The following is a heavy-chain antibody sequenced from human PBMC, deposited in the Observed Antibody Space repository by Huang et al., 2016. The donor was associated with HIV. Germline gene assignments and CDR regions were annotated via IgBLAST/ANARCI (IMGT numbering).Heavy chain of an antibody. CDR1: GVSVSSGSHH. CDR3: AREGRLEVEFYFDF. J-gene: IGHJ4*02. V-gene: IGHV4-61*01. D-gene: IGHD2-15*01. Sequence: QVQLKESGPGLVKPSGTLSLTCSVSGVSVSSGSHHWSWIRQPPGKGLEWIGFSHYSGAATYNSSLKSRVTLAVDTSKNQFSLKLSSVTAADTAVYYCAREGRLEVEFYFDFWGQGTLVTVSS. CDR2: SHYSGAA.